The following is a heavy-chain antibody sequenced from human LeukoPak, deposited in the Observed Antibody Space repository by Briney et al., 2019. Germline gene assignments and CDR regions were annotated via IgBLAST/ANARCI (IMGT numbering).Heavy chain of an antibody. CDR3: ARAKPSIAAAGTIGY. CDR2: IYHSGST. Sequence: PSETLSLTCTVSGYSISSGYYWGWIRQPPGKGLASIGSIYHSGSTYYNPSLKSRVTISVDTSKNQFSLKLSSVTAADTAVYYCARAKPSIAAAGTIGYWGQGTLVTVSS. CDR1: GYSISSGYY. V-gene: IGHV4-38-2*02. J-gene: IGHJ4*02. D-gene: IGHD6-13*01.